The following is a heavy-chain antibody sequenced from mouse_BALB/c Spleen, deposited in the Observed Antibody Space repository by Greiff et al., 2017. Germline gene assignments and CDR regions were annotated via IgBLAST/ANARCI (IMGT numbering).Heavy chain of an antibody. J-gene: IGHJ3*01. Sequence: EVKLVESGGGLVKPGGSLKLSCAASGFTFSDYYMYWVRQTPEKRLEWVATISDGGSYTYYPDSVKGRFTISRDNAKNNLYLQMSSLKSEDTAMYYCARDGDYGYDLSWFAYWGQGTLVTVSA. CDR3: ARDGDYGYDLSWFAY. V-gene: IGHV5-4*02. CDR2: ISDGGSYT. CDR1: GFTFSDYY. D-gene: IGHD2-2*01.